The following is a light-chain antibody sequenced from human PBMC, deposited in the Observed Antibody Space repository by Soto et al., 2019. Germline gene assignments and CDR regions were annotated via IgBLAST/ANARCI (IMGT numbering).Light chain of an antibody. J-gene: IGKJ1*01. CDR2: DAS. CDR1: QSSSRW. Sequence: DIQMTQSPSALSAFVGDRVTISCRAGQSSSRWLAWYQLKPGKGPKLLIYDASTLESGGPSRFSGSGSGAEFTLTISSLQPDDFGSYYCQQYNNYPWTFGQGTKV. CDR3: QQYNNYPWT. V-gene: IGKV1-5*01.